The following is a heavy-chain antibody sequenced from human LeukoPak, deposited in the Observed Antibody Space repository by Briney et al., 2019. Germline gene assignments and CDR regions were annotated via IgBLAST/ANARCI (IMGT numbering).Heavy chain of an antibody. Sequence: GGSLRLSCAASGFTFSNYAMHWVRQAPGKGLEWVAVISYDGSNKYYADSVKGRFTISRDNSKNTLYLQLNSLRAEDTAIYYCAKDLTYYYDSTGYYFDYWGQGTLVTVSS. CDR3: AKDLTYYYDSTGYYFDY. V-gene: IGHV3-30-3*01. D-gene: IGHD3-22*01. CDR1: GFTFSNYA. J-gene: IGHJ4*02. CDR2: ISYDGSNK.